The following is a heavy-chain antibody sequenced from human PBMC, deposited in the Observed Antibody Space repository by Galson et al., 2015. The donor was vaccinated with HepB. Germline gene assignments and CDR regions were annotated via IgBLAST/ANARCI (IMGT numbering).Heavy chain of an antibody. Sequence: SLRLSCAASGFSFDDYTMHWVRQAPGKGLEWVSVIRWDETLIKYAESVKGRFTISRDNSKDSLYPQMDSLGTEDTALYYCAKAGHGEQWLGLDAFDLWGQGTLVTVSS. CDR1: GFSFDDYT. V-gene: IGHV3-43*01. CDR3: AKAGHGEQWLGLDAFDL. D-gene: IGHD6-19*01. CDR2: IRWDETLI. J-gene: IGHJ3*01.